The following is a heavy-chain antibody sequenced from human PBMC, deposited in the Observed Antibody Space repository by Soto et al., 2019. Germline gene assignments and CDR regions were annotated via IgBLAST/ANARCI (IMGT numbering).Heavy chain of an antibody. Sequence: EVRLVESGGGVVRPGGSLRLSCAASGFTLDDYAMTWVRQAPGKGLEWVSGINWNGASTTYADSVEGRFTISRDNAQNSLYLHMSSLRAEDTALYRCARRIVENGDYNWFDPWGQGTLVTVSS. CDR2: INWNGAST. J-gene: IGHJ5*02. CDR1: GFTLDDYA. CDR3: ARRIVENGDYNWFDP. V-gene: IGHV3-20*01. D-gene: IGHD4-17*01.